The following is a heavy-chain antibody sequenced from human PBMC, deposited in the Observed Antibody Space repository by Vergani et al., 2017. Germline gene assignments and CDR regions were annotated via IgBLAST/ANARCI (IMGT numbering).Heavy chain of an antibody. CDR3: ARAAIVGGNIPNPLYY. CDR2: ISSSSSYT. D-gene: IGHD3-10*01. CDR1: GFTFSDYY. V-gene: IGHV3-11*06. Sequence: QVQLVESGGGLVKPGGSLRLSCAASGFTFSDYYMSWIRQAPGKRLEWVSYISSSSSYTNYADSVKGRFTISRDNAKNSLYLQMNSLSAEDTAVYYCARAAIVGGNIPNPLYYWGQGTLVTVSS. J-gene: IGHJ4*02.